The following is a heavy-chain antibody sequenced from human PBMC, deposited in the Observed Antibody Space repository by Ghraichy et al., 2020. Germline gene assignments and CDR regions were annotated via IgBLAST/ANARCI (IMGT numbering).Heavy chain of an antibody. CDR1: GGSFSGYY. D-gene: IGHD3-22*01. CDR3: ARGAKDYDSSGYYAEGGAWRVFDP. V-gene: IGHV4-34*01. J-gene: IGHJ5*02. Sequence: SETLSLTCAVYGGSFSGYYWSWIRQPPGKGLEWIGEINHSGSTNYNPSLKSRVTISVDTSKNQFSLKLSSVTAADTAVYYCARGAKDYDSSGYYAEGGAWRVFDPWGQGTLVTVSS. CDR2: INHSGST.